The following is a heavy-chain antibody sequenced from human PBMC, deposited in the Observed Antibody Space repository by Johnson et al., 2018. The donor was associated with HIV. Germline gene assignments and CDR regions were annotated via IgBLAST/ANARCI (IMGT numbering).Heavy chain of an antibody. CDR1: GFTFSSYG. V-gene: IGHV3-30*03. Sequence: QVQLVESGGGVVQPGRSLRLSCAASGFTFSSYGMHWVRQAPGKGLEWVAVISYDGSNKYYADSVKGRFTISRDNSKNTLYLQMNSLRAEDTAVYYCARVGTIFGRDGFDVWGQGTMVTVSS. J-gene: IGHJ3*01. D-gene: IGHD3-3*01. CDR3: ARVGTIFGRDGFDV. CDR2: ISYDGSNK.